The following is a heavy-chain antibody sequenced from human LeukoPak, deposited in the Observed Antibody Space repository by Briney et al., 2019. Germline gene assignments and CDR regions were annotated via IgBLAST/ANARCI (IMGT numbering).Heavy chain of an antibody. Sequence: ASVKVSCKASGYTFTSCGISWVRQAPGQGLEWMGWININNSNTEYAQNLQARVTMTTDTSTSTAYMELRSLRSDDTAVYYCARDALKWESGYDYYYGLDVWGQGTTVTVSS. J-gene: IGHJ6*02. CDR2: ININNSNT. V-gene: IGHV1-18*01. D-gene: IGHD1-26*01. CDR1: GYTFTSCG. CDR3: ARDALKWESGYDYYYGLDV.